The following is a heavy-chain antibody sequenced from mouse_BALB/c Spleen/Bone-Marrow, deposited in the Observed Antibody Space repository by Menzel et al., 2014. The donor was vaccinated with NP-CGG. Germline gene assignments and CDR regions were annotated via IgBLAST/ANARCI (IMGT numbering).Heavy chain of an antibody. CDR3: ARERDYGDYFDY. V-gene: IGHV1-14*01. Sequence: LQESGPELVKPGASVKMSCKASGYTFTRYVIHWVLQKSGQGLDWIGYINPYNEGSKYNEKFKGEATLTSDKSSHTAYMELSSVTSDDSAVYYCARERDYGDYFDYWGQGATLTVSS. J-gene: IGHJ2*01. CDR2: INPYNEGS. D-gene: IGHD1-1*01. CDR1: GYTFTRYV.